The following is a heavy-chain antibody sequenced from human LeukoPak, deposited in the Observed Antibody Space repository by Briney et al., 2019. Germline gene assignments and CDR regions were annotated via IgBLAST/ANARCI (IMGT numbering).Heavy chain of an antibody. CDR2: FDPEDGET. V-gene: IGHV1-24*01. D-gene: IGHD3-3*01. CDR1: GYTLTELS. J-gene: IGHJ5*02. Sequence: GASVKVSCKVSGYTLTELSMHWVRQAPGKGLEWMGGFDPEDGETIYAQKFQGRVTMTEDTSTDTAYMELSSLRSEDTAVYYCATQPITIFGVVTFSNWFDPWGQGTLVTVSS. CDR3: ATQPITIFGVVTFSNWFDP.